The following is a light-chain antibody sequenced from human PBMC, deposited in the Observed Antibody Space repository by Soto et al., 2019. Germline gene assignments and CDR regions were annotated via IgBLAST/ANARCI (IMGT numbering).Light chain of an antibody. Sequence: DLQMTQSPSSVSASVGDRVTIACRAGQSVRSYLNWYQQKPGKAPNLLIYASSTLQSGVPSRFSAGASGTDFTLSISSLQPEDFATYYCQQSYTSPLTVGGGTKVEI. CDR1: QSVRSY. CDR3: QQSYTSPLT. CDR2: ASS. V-gene: IGKV1-39*01. J-gene: IGKJ4*01.